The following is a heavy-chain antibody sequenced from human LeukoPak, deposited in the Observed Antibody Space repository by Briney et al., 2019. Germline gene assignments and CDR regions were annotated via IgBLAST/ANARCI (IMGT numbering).Heavy chain of an antibody. V-gene: IGHV3-53*05. Sequence: GGSLRLSCAASGFTVSSNYMSWVRQAPGKGLEWVSVIYSGGSTYYADSVKGRFTISRDNSKNTLYLQMNSLRAEDTAVYYCARSRVVATPGPSWGQGTLVTVSS. CDR1: GFTVSSNY. CDR3: ARSRVVATPGPS. J-gene: IGHJ4*02. CDR2: IYSGGST. D-gene: IGHD3-22*01.